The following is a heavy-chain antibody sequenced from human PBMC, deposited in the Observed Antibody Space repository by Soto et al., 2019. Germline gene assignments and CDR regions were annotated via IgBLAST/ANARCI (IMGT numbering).Heavy chain of an antibody. J-gene: IGHJ6*01. CDR3: ARPLEQHQLGFGMDV. D-gene: IGHD6-13*01. V-gene: IGHV3-33*01. CDR1: GFTFSTYV. Sequence: PGGSLRRCCAASGFTFSTYVMHWVRQAPGKGLEWVAVIWYDGSKIYYADSVKGRFTISRDNSKSTLYLQMNSLRAEDTAVYYCARPLEQHQLGFGMDVWGQGSPVTVSS. CDR2: IWYDGSKI.